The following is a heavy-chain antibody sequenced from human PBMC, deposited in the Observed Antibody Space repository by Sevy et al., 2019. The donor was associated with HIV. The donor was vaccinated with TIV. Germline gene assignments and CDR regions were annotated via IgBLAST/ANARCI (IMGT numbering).Heavy chain of an antibody. D-gene: IGHD6-19*01. CDR2: IIPIFGTA. J-gene: IGHJ5*02. Sequence: ASVKVSCKASGGTLSSYAISWVRQAPGQGLEWMGGIIPIFGTANYAQKFQGRVTITADESTSTAYMELSSLRSEDTAVYYCARDQGYSSGWAITYNWFDPWGQGSLVTVSS. V-gene: IGHV1-69*13. CDR3: ARDQGYSSGWAITYNWFDP. CDR1: GGTLSSYA.